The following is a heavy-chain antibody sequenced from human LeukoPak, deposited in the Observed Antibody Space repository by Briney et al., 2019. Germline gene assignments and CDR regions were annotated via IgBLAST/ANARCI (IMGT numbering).Heavy chain of an antibody. CDR3: ARGQRSYYYYYYMDV. J-gene: IGHJ6*03. CDR1: GGTFSSYA. V-gene: IGHV1-69*05. CDR2: IIPIFGTA. Sequence: SVKVSCKASGGTFSSYAISWVRQAPGQGLEWMGGIIPIFGTANYAQKFQGRVTMTTDTSTSTAYMELRSLRSNDTAVYYCARGQRSYYYYYYMDVWGKGTTVTVSS.